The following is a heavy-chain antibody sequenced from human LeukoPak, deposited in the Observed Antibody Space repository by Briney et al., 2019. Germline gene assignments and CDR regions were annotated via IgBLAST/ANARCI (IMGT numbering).Heavy chain of an antibody. V-gene: IGHV3-48*03. CDR1: GFTFSSYE. Sequence: HAGGSLRLSCAASGFTFSSYEMNWVRQAPGKGLEWVSYISSSGSTIYYADSVKGLFTISRDNAKNSLYLQMNSLRAEDTAVYYCAELGITMIGGVWGKGTTVTISS. CDR2: ISSSGSTI. J-gene: IGHJ6*04. CDR3: AELGITMIGGV. D-gene: IGHD3-10*02.